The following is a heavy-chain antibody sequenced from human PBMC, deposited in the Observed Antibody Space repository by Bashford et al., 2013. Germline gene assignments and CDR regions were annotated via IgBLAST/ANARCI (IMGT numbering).Heavy chain of an antibody. CDR2: IWYDGSNK. V-gene: IGHV3-33*01. Sequence: VRQAPGKGLEWVAVIWYDGSNKYYADSVKGRFTISRDNSKNTLYLQMNSLRAEDTAFYYCARVYSSSSGRGLDPWGQGTLVTVSS. D-gene: IGHD6-6*01. CDR3: ARVYSSSSGRGLDP. J-gene: IGHJ5*02.